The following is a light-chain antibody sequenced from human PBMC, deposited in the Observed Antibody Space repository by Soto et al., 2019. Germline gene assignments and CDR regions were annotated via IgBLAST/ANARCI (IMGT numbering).Light chain of an antibody. CDR1: GSNIGAGYD. V-gene: IGLV1-40*01. J-gene: IGLJ1*01. Sequence: QLVLTQPPSVSGAPGQRVTISCTGSGSNIGAGYDVHWYQHRPGTAPKLLVFGDSHRPSGVPDRFSGSKSGTSASLAITGLQAEDEGDYCCQSYDSTLDARYVFGTGTKLTVL. CDR3: QSYDSTLDARYV. CDR2: GDS.